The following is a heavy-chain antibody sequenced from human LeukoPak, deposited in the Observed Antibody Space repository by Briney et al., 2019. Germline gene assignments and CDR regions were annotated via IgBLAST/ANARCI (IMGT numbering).Heavy chain of an antibody. J-gene: IGHJ4*02. Sequence: EASVKVSCKASGYTFTGYYMHWVRQAPGQGLEWMGWINPNSGGTNYAQKFQGRVTMTRDTSISTAYMELSRLRSDDTAVYYCARVLKTYYYDSSGCDYWGQGTLVTVSS. CDR3: ARVLKTYYYDSSGCDY. D-gene: IGHD3-22*01. CDR1: GYTFTGYY. CDR2: INPNSGGT. V-gene: IGHV1-2*02.